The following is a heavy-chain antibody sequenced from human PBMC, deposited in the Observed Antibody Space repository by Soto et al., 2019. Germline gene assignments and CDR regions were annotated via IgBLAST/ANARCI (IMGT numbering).Heavy chain of an antibody. D-gene: IGHD4-4*01. V-gene: IGHV4-31*03. CDR3: AREIRSNYEYNWFDP. Sequence: SETLSLTCTVSGGSISSGGYYWSWIRQHPGKGLEWIGYIYYSGSTYYNPSLKSRVTISVDTSKNQFSLKLSSVTAADTAVYYCAREIRSNYEYNWFDPWGQGTLVTVSS. J-gene: IGHJ5*02. CDR1: GGSISSGGYY. CDR2: IYYSGST.